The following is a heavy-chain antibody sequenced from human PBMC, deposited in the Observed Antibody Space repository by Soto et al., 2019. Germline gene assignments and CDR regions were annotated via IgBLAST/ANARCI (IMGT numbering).Heavy chain of an antibody. CDR2: ISSGSTNI. V-gene: IGHV3-11*01. J-gene: IGHJ4*02. CDR3: ARDRNAAGSDY. CDR1: GFTFSDFY. Sequence: PGGSLRLSCAASGFTFSDFYMSWIRQAPGKGLEWISYISSGSTNIFYADSVKGRFIVSRDNAKDSVYLQMDSLRAEDTAVYYCARDRNAAGSDYWGQGTLVTVSS. D-gene: IGHD1-1*01.